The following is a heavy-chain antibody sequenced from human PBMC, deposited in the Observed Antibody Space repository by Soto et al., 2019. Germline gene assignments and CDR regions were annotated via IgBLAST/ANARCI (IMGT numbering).Heavy chain of an antibody. CDR3: ARGRGYYYFDY. CDR1: GGSISSDY. V-gene: IGHV4-59*13. D-gene: IGHD3-22*01. CDR2: IYYSGST. Sequence: SETLCLTCTVSGGSISSDYWSWGRQPPGKGLEWSGYIYYSGSTNYNPSLKSRVTISVDTSKNQFSLKLSSVTAADTAVYYCARGRGYYYFDYWGQGTLVTVSS. J-gene: IGHJ4*02.